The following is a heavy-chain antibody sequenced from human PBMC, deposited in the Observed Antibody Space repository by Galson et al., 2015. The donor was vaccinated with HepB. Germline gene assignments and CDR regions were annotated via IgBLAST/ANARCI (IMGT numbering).Heavy chain of an antibody. CDR2: ISYDGSNK. Sequence: SLRLSCAASGFTFSSYAMHWVRQAPGKGLEWVAVISYDGSNKYYADSVKGRFTISRDNSKNTLYLQMNSLRAEDTAVYYCARDRSVGHMDVWGQGTTVTVSS. D-gene: IGHD2-15*01. V-gene: IGHV3-30-3*01. CDR3: ARDRSVGHMDV. CDR1: GFTFSSYA. J-gene: IGHJ6*02.